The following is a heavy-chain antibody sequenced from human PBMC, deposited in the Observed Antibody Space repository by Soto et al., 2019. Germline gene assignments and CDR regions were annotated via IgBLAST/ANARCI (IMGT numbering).Heavy chain of an antibody. CDR1: GFNFRSYG. CDR2: ISHSGGVNT. V-gene: IGHV3-23*01. CDR3: AGWNFDW. J-gene: IGHJ5*01. Sequence: HPWGSLRLSCAACGFNFRSYGMMWVRQAPGKGLEWVSAISHSGGVNTYYADSVKGRFTISRDDSKNTLYLQMDSLRPEDTAQYYCAGWNFDWLGKGTHVDVSA. D-gene: IGHD1-1*01.